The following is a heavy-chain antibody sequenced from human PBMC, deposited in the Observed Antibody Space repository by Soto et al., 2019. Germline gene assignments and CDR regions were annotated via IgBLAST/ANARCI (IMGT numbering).Heavy chain of an antibody. V-gene: IGHV4-59*01. Sequence: SETLSLTCTASGVSISSYCWSWIRQPPGKGLEWIGYIYYSGSTNYNPSLKSRVTISVDTSKNQFSLKLSSVTAADTAVYYCARGRGGWFINQLLNAFDIWGQGTMVTVSS. J-gene: IGHJ3*02. CDR3: ARGRGGWFINQLLNAFDI. D-gene: IGHD2-2*01. CDR1: GVSISSYC. CDR2: IYYSGST.